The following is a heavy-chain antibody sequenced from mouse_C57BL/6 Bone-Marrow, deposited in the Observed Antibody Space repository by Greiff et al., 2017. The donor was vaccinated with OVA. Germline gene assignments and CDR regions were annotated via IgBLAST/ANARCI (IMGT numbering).Heavy chain of an antibody. J-gene: IGHJ3*01. CDR1: GFTFSSYA. CDR2: ISDGGSYT. V-gene: IGHV5-4*01. D-gene: IGHD2-1*01. Sequence: EVTLMESGGGLVKPGGSLKLSCAASGFTFSSYAMSWVRQTPEKRLEWVATISDGGSYTYYPDNVKGRFTISRDNAKNNLYLQMSHLKSEDTAMYYCARDGWYPYWGQGTLVTVSA. CDR3: ARDGWYPY.